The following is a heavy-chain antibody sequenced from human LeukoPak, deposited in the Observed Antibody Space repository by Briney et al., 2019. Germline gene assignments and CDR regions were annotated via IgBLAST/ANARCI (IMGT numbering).Heavy chain of an antibody. V-gene: IGHV1-46*01. Sequence: ASVKVSCKASGYTFTSYYMHWVRQAPGQGLEWMGIINPSGGSTSYAQKFQGRVTMTRDTSTSTVYMELSSLRSEDTAVYYCASTYCGGDCYLIVVRGMDVWGQGTTVTVSS. CDR2: INPSGGST. D-gene: IGHD2-21*02. CDR1: GYTFTSYY. CDR3: ASTYCGGDCYLIVVRGMDV. J-gene: IGHJ6*02.